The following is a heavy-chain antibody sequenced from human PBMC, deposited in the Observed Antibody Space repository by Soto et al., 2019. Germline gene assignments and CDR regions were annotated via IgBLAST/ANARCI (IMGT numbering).Heavy chain of an antibody. V-gene: IGHV2-5*02. D-gene: IGHD3-3*01. CDR3: AHRVLRTVFGLVTTTAIYFDF. CDR2: IYWDDDK. J-gene: IGHJ4*02. CDR1: GFSLTTSGVG. Sequence: QITLKESGPTVVKPTETLTLTCTFSGFSLTTSGVGVGRVRQSPGKAPEWLALIYWDDDKRYSTSLKSRLTITKDTPKTQGVLTMANVDPADTATYYCAHRVLRTVFGLVTTTAIYFDFWGQGTPVVVSS.